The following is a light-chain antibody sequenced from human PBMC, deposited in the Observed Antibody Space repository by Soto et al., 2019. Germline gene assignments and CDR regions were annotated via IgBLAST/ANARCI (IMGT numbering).Light chain of an antibody. CDR1: QSVTSNY. V-gene: IGKV3-20*01. J-gene: IGKJ1*01. Sequence: EVVLTQSPGTVSLSPGERATLSCRASQSVTSNYLAWYQQKPGQAPRLLIYAASSRATGIPDRFSVSGSGTDFTLSISRLEPEDFVVYYCHQYGSSITWTFGQGTKVEIK. CDR3: HQYGSSITWT. CDR2: AAS.